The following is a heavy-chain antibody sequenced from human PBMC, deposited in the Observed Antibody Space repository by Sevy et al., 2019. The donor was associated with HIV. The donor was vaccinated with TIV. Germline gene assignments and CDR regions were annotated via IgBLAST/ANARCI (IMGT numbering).Heavy chain of an antibody. CDR2: MSYDGSYK. CDR3: ARDSGYSINWYPAY. V-gene: IGHV3-30*03. Sequence: GGSLRLSCAASGFTFSSHGMHWFRQAPGKGLEWVAVMSYDGSYKSYGDSVKGRFTISRDDSKNTLYLQMNSLRPEDTAMYYCARDSGYSINWYPAYWGQGTLVTVSS. D-gene: IGHD6-13*01. CDR1: GFTFSSHG. J-gene: IGHJ4*02.